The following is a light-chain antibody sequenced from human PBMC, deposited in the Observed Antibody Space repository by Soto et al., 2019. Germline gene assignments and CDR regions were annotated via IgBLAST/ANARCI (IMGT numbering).Light chain of an antibody. J-gene: IGKJ1*01. Sequence: EIVLTQSPGTLSLSPGERATLSCRASQSVSSYLAWYQQKPGQAPRLLMYEASNRATGVPARFSGSGSGTDFTLTISSLEPEDFAVYYCQQETFGQGTKVDIK. CDR2: EAS. V-gene: IGKV3-11*01. CDR3: QQET. CDR1: QSVSSY.